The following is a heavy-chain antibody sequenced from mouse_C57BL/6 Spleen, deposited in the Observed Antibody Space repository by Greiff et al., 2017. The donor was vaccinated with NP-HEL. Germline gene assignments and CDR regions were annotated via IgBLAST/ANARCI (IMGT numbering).Heavy chain of an antibody. Sequence: VQLQQSGPELVKPGASVKISCKASGYAFSSSWMNWVKQRPGKGLEWIGRIYPGDGDTNYNGKFKGKATLTADKSSSTAYMQLSSLTSEDSAVYFCARTSYYSNYVCMDYWGQGTSVTVSS. D-gene: IGHD2-5*01. CDR3: ARTSYYSNYVCMDY. CDR1: GYAFSSSW. J-gene: IGHJ4*01. V-gene: IGHV1-82*01. CDR2: IYPGDGDT.